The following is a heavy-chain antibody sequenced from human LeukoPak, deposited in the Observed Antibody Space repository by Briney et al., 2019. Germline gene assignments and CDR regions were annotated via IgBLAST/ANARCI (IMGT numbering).Heavy chain of an antibody. CDR2: IRSKAYGGTP. V-gene: IGHV3-49*04. CDR3: TGGSSGYPDY. Sequence: GGSLRLSCTASGFNFGDYAMNWVRQAPGKGLEWVGFIRSKAYGGTPEYAASVKGRFTISRDDSKTIAYLQMNSLRIDDTAVYYCTGGSSGYPDYWGQGTLVTVSS. CDR1: GFNFGDYA. D-gene: IGHD3-22*01. J-gene: IGHJ4*02.